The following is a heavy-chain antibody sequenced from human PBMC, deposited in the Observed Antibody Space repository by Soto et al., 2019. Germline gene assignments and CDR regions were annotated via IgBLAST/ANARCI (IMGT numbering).Heavy chain of an antibody. V-gene: IGHV3-7*01. D-gene: IGHD3-3*01. Sequence: LRLSCAASGFTFSRYWMSWVRQAPGKGLEWVANIKQDGSEKYYVDSVKGRFTISRDNAKNSLYLQMNSLRAEDTAVYYCARDFSDYWGQGTRVTVS. CDR1: GFTFSRYW. CDR2: IKQDGSEK. J-gene: IGHJ4*02. CDR3: ARDFSDY.